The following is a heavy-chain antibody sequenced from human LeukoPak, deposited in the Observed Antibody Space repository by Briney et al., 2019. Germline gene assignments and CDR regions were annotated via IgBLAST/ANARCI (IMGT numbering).Heavy chain of an antibody. CDR1: GFTFSSYN. CDR3: AKDRISVDGDLHLDY. D-gene: IGHD4-17*01. Sequence: GGSLRLSCAASGFTFSSYNMNWVRQAPGKGLEWVSSIAPRDEWKYYAESVKSRLTISRDNSKSTLYLQMNSLRAEDTAIYYCAKDRISVDGDLHLDYWGQGTLVTASS. J-gene: IGHJ4*02. CDR2: IAPRDEWK. V-gene: IGHV3-23*01.